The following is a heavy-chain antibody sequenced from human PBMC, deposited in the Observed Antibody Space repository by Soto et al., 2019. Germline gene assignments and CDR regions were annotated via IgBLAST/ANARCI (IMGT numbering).Heavy chain of an antibody. D-gene: IGHD1-1*01. Sequence: SETLSLTCTVSGGSISSSYYWGWIRQPPGKGLEWIGSFYYSGSTYYNPSLKSRVTISVDTSKNQFSLKLRSVAAADTAVYYCARHQTAGTTYDYWGQGTLVTVSS. CDR1: GGSISSSYY. V-gene: IGHV4-39*01. CDR3: ARHQTAGTTYDY. CDR2: FYYSGST. J-gene: IGHJ4*02.